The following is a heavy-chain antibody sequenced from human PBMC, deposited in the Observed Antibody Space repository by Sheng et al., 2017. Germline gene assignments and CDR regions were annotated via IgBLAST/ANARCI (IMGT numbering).Heavy chain of an antibody. D-gene: IGHD3-22*01. Sequence: QVQLVESGGGVVQPGGSLRLSCAASGFTFSSYGMHWVRQAPGKGLEWVAFIRYDGSNKYYADSVKGRFTISRDNSKNMLYLQMNSLRAEDTAVYYCTGYDSSGYWGQGTLVTVSS. V-gene: IGHV3-30*02. J-gene: IGHJ4*02. CDR1: GFTFSSYG. CDR3: TGYDSSGY. CDR2: IRYDGSNK.